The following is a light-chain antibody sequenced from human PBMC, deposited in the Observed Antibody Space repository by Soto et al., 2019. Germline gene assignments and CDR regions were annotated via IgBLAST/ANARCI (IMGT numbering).Light chain of an antibody. CDR1: TGAVTSGHY. V-gene: IGLV7-46*01. J-gene: IGLJ3*02. Sequence: QAVVTQEPSLTVSPGGTVILTCGSNTGAVTSGHYPYWFQQKPGQAPRTLISDTSNKHSWSPARFSGSLLGGKAALTLSGAQPEDEAEYYCLLSYSGAWVFGGGTQLTVL. CDR2: DTS. CDR3: LLSYSGAWV.